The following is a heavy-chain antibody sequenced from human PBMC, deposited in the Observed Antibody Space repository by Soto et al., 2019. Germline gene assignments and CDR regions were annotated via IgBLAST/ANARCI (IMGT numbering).Heavy chain of an antibody. CDR1: GGSISSYY. D-gene: IGHD5-18*01. CDR3: TRGHNFGYSTFDY. V-gene: IGHV4-59*01. J-gene: IGHJ4*02. Sequence: SETLSLTCTVSGGSISSYYWSWIRQSPGKGLEWIGYIYYSGSTNYNPSLKSRVIISVDMSKNQFSLKLSSVTAADTAVYYCTRGHNFGYSTFDYWGQGTLVTVSS. CDR2: IYYSGST.